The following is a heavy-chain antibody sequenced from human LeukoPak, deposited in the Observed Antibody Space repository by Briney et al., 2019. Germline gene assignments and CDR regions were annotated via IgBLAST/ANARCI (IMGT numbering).Heavy chain of an antibody. J-gene: IGHJ4*02. CDR1: GYTFTGYY. Sequence: GASVKVSCKASGYTFTGYYMHWVRQAPGQGLEWMGWINPDSGGTNYAQKFQGRVTMTRDTSISTAYMELSRLRSDDTAVYYCATTRALWFGEPGDYWGQGTLVTV. D-gene: IGHD3-10*01. V-gene: IGHV1-2*02. CDR2: INPDSGGT. CDR3: ATTRALWFGEPGDY.